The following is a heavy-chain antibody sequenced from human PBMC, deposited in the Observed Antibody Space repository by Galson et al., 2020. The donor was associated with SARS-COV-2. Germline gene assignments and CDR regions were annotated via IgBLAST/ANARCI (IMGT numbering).Heavy chain of an antibody. CDR3: ARVAPSILYRYGWYYFDY. J-gene: IGHJ4*02. V-gene: IGHV3-11*04. CDR1: GFTFSDYY. Sequence: GGSLRLSCAASGFTFSDYYMSWIRQAPGKGLEWVSYISSSGSTIYYADSVKGRFTISRDNAKNSLYLQMNSLRAEDTAVYYCARVAPSILYRYGWYYFDYWGQGTLVTVSS. D-gene: IGHD5-18*01. CDR2: ISSSGSTI.